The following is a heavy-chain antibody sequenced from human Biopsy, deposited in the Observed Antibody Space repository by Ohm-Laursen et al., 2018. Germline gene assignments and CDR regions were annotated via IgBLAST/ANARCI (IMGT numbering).Heavy chain of an antibody. CDR1: GGSIRSDY. Sequence: SDTLSPTCTVSGGSIRSDYWSWIRQFPRKGLEWIGIIYYSGNTKYNPSLKSRVTISVDTFRNQFSLKLSSVTAADTAVYYCARVRVWADSEGAFDPWGQGTMVTVSS. CDR2: IYYSGNT. V-gene: IGHV4-59*07. CDR3: ARVRVWADSEGAFDP. D-gene: IGHD1-26*01. J-gene: IGHJ3*01.